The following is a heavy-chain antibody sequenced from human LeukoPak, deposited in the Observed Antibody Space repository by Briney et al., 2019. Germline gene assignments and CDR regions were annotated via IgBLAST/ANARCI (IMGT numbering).Heavy chain of an antibody. J-gene: IGHJ4*02. D-gene: IGHD6-13*01. CDR1: GGTFSSYA. CDR3: ASHIAAAAPVDY. Sequence: SVKVSCKASGGTFSSYAISWVRHAPGQGLEWMGGIIPIFGTANYAQKFQGRVTITADGSTSTAYMELSSLRSEDTAVYYCASHIAAAAPVDYWGQGTLVTVSS. V-gene: IGHV1-69*01. CDR2: IIPIFGTA.